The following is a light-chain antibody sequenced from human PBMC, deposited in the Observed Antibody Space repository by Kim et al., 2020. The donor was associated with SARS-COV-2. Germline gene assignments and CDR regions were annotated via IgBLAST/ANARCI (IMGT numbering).Light chain of an antibody. Sequence: SASVGDRVTITCRASESIDRWLAWYQQKPGKAPKLLIYKASAIEGGVPSRFSGSGSGTEFTLTINSLQPDDFATYYCQHYIRFPYTFGQGTKLEI. J-gene: IGKJ2*01. V-gene: IGKV1-5*03. CDR2: KAS. CDR1: ESIDRW. CDR3: QHYIRFPYT.